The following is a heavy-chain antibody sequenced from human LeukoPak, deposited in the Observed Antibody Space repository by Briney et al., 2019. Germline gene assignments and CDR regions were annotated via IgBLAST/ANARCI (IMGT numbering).Heavy chain of an antibody. J-gene: IGHJ4*02. D-gene: IGHD1-26*01. Sequence: GSLRLSCAASGFTFTNYWMSWVRQPPGKGLEWIGSVYHSGTSYYNPSLRSRVSISVDTSKNQFSLKMTSVTAADTAFFYCARAVGPHRPFDYWGQGTLVTVSS. V-gene: IGHV4-38-2*01. CDR1: GFTFTNYW. CDR2: VYHSGTS. CDR3: ARAVGPHRPFDY.